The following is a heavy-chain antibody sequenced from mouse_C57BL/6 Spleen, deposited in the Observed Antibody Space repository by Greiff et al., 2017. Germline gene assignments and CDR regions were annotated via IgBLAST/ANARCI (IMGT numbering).Heavy chain of an antibody. V-gene: IGHV2-6*01. CDR3: ASGWDWGFAY. D-gene: IGHD4-1*01. Sequence: VKLMESGPGLVAPSQSLPITCTASGFSLTSYGVDWVRQSPGKGLEWLGVIWGVGSTNYNSALKSRLSISTDNSRSKVFLKMNVLQTEDTAMFYCASGWDWGFAYWGQGTLVTVSA. J-gene: IGHJ3*01. CDR1: GFSLTSYG. CDR2: IWGVGST.